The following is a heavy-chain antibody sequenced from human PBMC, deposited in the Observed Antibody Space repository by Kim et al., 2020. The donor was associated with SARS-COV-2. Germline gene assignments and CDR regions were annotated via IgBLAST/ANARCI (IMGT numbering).Heavy chain of an antibody. V-gene: IGHV4-59*01. Sequence: SETLSLTCTVSGGSISSYYWSWIRQPPGKGLEWIGYIYYSGSTNYNPSLKSRVTISVDTSKNQFSLKLSSVTAADTAVYYCARVRGYSGYRGRYYFDYWGQGTLVTVSS. J-gene: IGHJ4*02. CDR3: ARVRGYSGYRGRYYFDY. CDR1: GGSISSYY. D-gene: IGHD5-12*01. CDR2: IYYSGST.